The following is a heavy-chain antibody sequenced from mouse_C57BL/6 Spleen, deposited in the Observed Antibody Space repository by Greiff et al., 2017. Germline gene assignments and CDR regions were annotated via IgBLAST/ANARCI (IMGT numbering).Heavy chain of an antibody. J-gene: IGHJ4*01. Sequence: VQLQQSGAELVKPGASVKISCKASGYAFSSYWMNWVKQRPGKGLEWIGQIYPGDGDTNYNGKFKGKATLTADKSSSTAYMQLSSLTSEDSAVYFCARGGSRGAMDYWGQGTSVTVSS. CDR3: ARGGSRGAMDY. D-gene: IGHD1-1*01. CDR2: IYPGDGDT. V-gene: IGHV1-80*01. CDR1: GYAFSSYW.